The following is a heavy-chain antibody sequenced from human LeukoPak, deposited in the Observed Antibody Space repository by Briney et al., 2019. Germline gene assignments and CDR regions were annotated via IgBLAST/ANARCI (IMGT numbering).Heavy chain of an antibody. Sequence: XXVRXXXGXGLEWVXXINWNGGTTGYADSVKGRFTISRDNAKNSLYLQMNSLRAEDTALYHCARVRSYDILTGYYFDYWGQGTLVTVSS. CDR3: ARVRSYDILTGYYFDY. D-gene: IGHD3-9*01. CDR2: INWNGGTT. V-gene: IGHV3-20*01. J-gene: IGHJ4*02.